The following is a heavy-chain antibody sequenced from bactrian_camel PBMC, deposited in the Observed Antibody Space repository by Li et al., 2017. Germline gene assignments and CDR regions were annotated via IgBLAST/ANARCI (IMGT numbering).Heavy chain of an antibody. CDR1: GFFFSSYY. CDR3: AAEWCPDRESIRTITAVSLGY. J-gene: IGHJ6*01. V-gene: IGHV3S40*01. D-gene: IGHD4*01. CDR2: ISWNGDST. Sequence: VQLVESGGGLVQPGGSLRLSCAASGFFFSSYYMNWVRQAPGKGLEWVSAISWNGDSTYYADSVKGRFTISKDSAENTLYLQMDSLKPEDTAMYYCAAEWCPDRESIRTITAVSLGYWGQGTQVTVS.